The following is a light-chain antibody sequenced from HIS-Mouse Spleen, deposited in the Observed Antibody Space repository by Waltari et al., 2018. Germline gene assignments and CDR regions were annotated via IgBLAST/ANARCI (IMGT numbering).Light chain of an antibody. CDR2: DVS. CDR1: SSYVGGYNY. J-gene: IGLJ2*01. CDR3: SSYTSSSTEV. V-gene: IGLV2-14*03. Sequence: QSALTQPASVSGSPGQSITISCTGTSSYVGGYNYFSWYQQHPGKAPKLMIYDVSNRPSGVSNRFSGSKSGNTASLTISGLQAEDEADYYCSSYTSSSTEVFGGGTKLTVL.